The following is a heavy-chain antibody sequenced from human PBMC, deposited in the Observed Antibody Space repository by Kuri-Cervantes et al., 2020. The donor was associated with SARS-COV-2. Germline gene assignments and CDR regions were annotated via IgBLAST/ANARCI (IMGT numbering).Heavy chain of an antibody. CDR3: TRAGYDNSGYYYSFDF. CDR2: VYSSGST. Sequence: ESLKISCTVFGGSISSHYWSWIRQPPGKGLEWIGYVYSSGSTNYSPSLKSRVTMSVDTSKNQFSLKLTSVTAADTAVYYCTRAGYDNSGYYYSFDFWGQGTLVTVSS. V-gene: IGHV4-59*11. D-gene: IGHD3-22*01. J-gene: IGHJ4*02. CDR1: GGSISSHY.